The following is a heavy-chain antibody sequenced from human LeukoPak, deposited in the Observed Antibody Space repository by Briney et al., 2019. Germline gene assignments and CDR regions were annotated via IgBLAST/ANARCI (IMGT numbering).Heavy chain of an antibody. J-gene: IGHJ4*02. D-gene: IGHD3-3*01. CDR1: GGSISGYY. CDR2: IYISGST. CDR3: ASTITIFGVVPRY. Sequence: PSETLSLTCTVSGGSISGYYWSWIRQPAGKGLEWIGRIYISGSTNYNPSLKSRVTMSVDTSKNQFSLKLSSVTAADTAVYYCASTITIFGVVPRYWGQGTLVTVSS. V-gene: IGHV4-4*07.